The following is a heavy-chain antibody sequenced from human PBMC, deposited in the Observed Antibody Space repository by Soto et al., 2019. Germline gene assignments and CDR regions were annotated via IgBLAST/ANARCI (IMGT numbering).Heavy chain of an antibody. CDR3: TRDYDYGDYWAPFDY. D-gene: IGHD4-17*01. V-gene: IGHV3-49*03. CDR2: IRSKAYGGTT. CDR1: GFTFGDYA. Sequence: GGSLRLSCTASGFTFGDYAMSWFRQAPGKGLEWVGFIRSKAYGGTTEYAASVKGRFTISRDDSKSIAYLQMNSLKTEDTAVYYCTRDYDYGDYWAPFDYWGQGTLVTVSS. J-gene: IGHJ4*02.